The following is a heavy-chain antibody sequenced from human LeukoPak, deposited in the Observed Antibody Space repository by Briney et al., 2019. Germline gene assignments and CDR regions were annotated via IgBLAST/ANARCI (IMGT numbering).Heavy chain of an antibody. CDR2: IWYDGSNK. CDR3: ARDGGYCSSTSCYAYGMDV. CDR1: GFTFSSYG. Sequence: GRSLRLSCAASGFTFSSYGMHWVRQAPGKGLEWVAVIWYDGSNKYYADSVKGRFTISRDNSKNTLYLQMNSLRAEDTAVYYCARDGGYCSSTSCYAYGMDVWGQGTTVTVSS. V-gene: IGHV3-33*01. J-gene: IGHJ6*02. D-gene: IGHD2-2*01.